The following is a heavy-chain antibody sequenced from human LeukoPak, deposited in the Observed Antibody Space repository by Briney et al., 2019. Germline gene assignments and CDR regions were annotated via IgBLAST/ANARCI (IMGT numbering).Heavy chain of an antibody. V-gene: IGHV1-69*13. D-gene: IGHD3-10*01. CDR2: IIPIFGTA. CDR1: GGTFSSYA. Sequence: SVKVSCKASGGTFSSYAISWVRQAPGQGLESMGGIIPIFGTANYAQKFQGRVTITADESTSTAYMELSSLRSEDTAVYYCARVTDYYGSGSYFDYWGQGTLVTVSS. J-gene: IGHJ4*02. CDR3: ARVTDYYGSGSYFDY.